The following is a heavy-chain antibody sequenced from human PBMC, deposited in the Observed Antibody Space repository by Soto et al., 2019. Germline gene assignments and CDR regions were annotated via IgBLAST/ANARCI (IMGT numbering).Heavy chain of an antibody. D-gene: IGHD1-26*01. Sequence: PSETLSLTCTVSGGSISSYYWSWIRQPPGKGLEWIGYIYYSGSTNYNPSLKSRVTISVDTSKNQFSLKLSSVTAADTAVYYCARGEDGVGVGTDYWGQGTLVTVSS. J-gene: IGHJ4*02. CDR2: IYYSGST. CDR1: GGSISSYY. V-gene: IGHV4-59*01. CDR3: ARGEDGVGVGTDY.